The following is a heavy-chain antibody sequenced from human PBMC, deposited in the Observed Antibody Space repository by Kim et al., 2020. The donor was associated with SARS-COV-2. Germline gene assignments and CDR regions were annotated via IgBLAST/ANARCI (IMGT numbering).Heavy chain of an antibody. V-gene: IGHV4-59*01. CDR2: IDYSGST. CDR3: ARGYFDWCDGMYV. J-gene: IGHJ6*02. CDR1: GGSISSYY. Sequence: SETLSLTCTVSGGSISSYYWTWIRQPPGKGLEWIGYIDYSGSTNYNPSLKSRVTISVDTSNNQFSLKLSSVTAADTAVYYCARGYFDWCDGMYVWGEGTT. D-gene: IGHD3-9*01.